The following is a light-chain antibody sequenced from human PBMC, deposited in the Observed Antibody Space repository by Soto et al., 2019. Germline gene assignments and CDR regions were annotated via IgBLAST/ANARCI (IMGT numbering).Light chain of an antibody. Sequence: QSALTQPASVSGSPGQSITISCTGTSNDIGAYNYVSWYQQHPGKAPKLLIYDVTHRPSGVSDRFSGSKSGRTASLTLSGLQPEDEADYYCSSYTSIIAVVFGGGTQLTVL. CDR3: SSYTSIIAVV. CDR1: SNDIGAYNY. J-gene: IGLJ2*01. CDR2: DVT. V-gene: IGLV2-14*03.